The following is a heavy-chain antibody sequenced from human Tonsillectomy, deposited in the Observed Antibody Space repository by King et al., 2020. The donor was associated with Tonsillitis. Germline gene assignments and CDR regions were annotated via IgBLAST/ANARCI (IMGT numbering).Heavy chain of an antibody. Sequence: VQLVESGGGVVQPGTSPRLSCAASGFTFTNYGFHWVRQAPGKGLEWVALISNDGTNKYSAEFAKGRFTISRDISKNTIYLQMISLRVEDTAVYFCARDEDYHSPYGMDVWGQGTTVTVSS. J-gene: IGHJ6*02. V-gene: IGHV3-30-3*01. D-gene: IGHD4-11*01. CDR2: ISNDGTNK. CDR1: GFTFTNYG. CDR3: ARDEDYHSPYGMDV.